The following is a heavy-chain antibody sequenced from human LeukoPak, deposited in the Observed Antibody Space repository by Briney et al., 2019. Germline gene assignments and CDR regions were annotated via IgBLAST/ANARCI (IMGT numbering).Heavy chain of an antibody. D-gene: IGHD2-15*01. CDR3: AKRYCKSATCRSDMDA. CDR1: GFSFSNYG. Sequence: PGGSLRLSCAASGFSFSNYGMHWVRQAPGKGLEWVALIQSDGSKTYSADSVKGRFTISRDNPRNTLYLQVDRLRPEDTAVYYCAKRYCKSATCRSDMDAWGQGTTVTVS. CDR2: IQSDGSKT. J-gene: IGHJ6*02. V-gene: IGHV3-30*02.